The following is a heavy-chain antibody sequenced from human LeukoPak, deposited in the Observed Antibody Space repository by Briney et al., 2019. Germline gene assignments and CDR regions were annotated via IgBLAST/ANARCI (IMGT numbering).Heavy chain of an antibody. V-gene: IGHV3-30*18. CDR2: ISYDGSDK. CDR3: AKDQDIAAAAYYFDY. D-gene: IGHD6-13*01. Sequence: GRSLRLSCAASGFTFSSYGMHWVRQAPGKGLEWVAVISYDGSDKYYADSVKGRFTISRDNSKNTLYLQMNSLRAEDTAVCYCAKDQDIAAAAYYFDYWGQGTLVTVSS. J-gene: IGHJ4*02. CDR1: GFTFSSYG.